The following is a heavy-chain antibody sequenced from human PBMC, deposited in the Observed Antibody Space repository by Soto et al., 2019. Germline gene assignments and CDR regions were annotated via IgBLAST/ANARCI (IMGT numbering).Heavy chain of an antibody. CDR3: AKVGQLWSIVDAHYFDY. CDR1: GFTFSSYG. J-gene: IGHJ4*02. D-gene: IGHD5-18*01. CDR2: ISYDGSNK. V-gene: IGHV3-30*18. Sequence: PGGSLRLSCAASGFTFSSYGMHWVRQAPGKGLEWVAVISYDGSNKYYADSVKGRFTISRDNSKNTLYLQMNSLRAEDTAVYYCAKVGQLWSIVDAHYFDYWGQGTLVPVS.